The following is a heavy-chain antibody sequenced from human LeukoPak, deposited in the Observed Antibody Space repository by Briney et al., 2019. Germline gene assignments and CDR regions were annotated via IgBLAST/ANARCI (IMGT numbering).Heavy chain of an antibody. CDR3: AKRQDYISNWSVAFNY. CDR2: ISYDGSKK. CDR1: GFTFSSYG. D-gene: IGHD6-13*01. J-gene: IGHJ4*02. V-gene: IGHV3-30*18. Sequence: GGSLRLSCAASGFTFSSYGMHWVRQAPGKGLGWVAVISYDGSKKYYADSVKGRFIVSRDISKNMWYLQITSLRSEYTAVYYCAKRQDYISNWSVAFNYWGQGTLVTVSS.